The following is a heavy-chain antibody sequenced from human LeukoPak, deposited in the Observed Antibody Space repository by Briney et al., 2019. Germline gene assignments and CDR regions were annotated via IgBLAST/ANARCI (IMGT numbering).Heavy chain of an antibody. CDR3: ARLAAAGIGY. J-gene: IGHJ4*02. Sequence: SETLSLTCTVSGGSISSSSYCWGWIRQPPGKGLEWIGSIYYSGSTYYNPSLKSRVTISVDTSKNQFSLKLSSVTAADTAVYYCARLAAAGIGYWGQGTLVTVSS. V-gene: IGHV4-39*01. D-gene: IGHD6-13*01. CDR1: GGSISSSSYC. CDR2: IYYSGST.